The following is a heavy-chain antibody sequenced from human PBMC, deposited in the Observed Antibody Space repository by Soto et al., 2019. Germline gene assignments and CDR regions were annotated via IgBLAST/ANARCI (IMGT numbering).Heavy chain of an antibody. CDR3: ARVERGTATTVVDAFDI. CDR1: GGSVNSGNYY. V-gene: IGHV4-34*01. CDR2: MSHSGGT. J-gene: IGHJ3*02. Sequence: QVQLQQWGAGLLKPSETLSLTCAVFGGSVNSGNYYWSWIRQPPGKGLEWIGEMSHSGGTHFNPSLNSRVTISVDTSQNQFSLKMSSVTAADTALYYCARVERGTATTVVDAFDIWGPGTMVTVSS. D-gene: IGHD1-1*01.